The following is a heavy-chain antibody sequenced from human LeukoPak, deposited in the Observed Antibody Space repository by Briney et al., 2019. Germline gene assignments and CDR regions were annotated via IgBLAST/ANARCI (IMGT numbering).Heavy chain of an antibody. V-gene: IGHV1-8*01. Sequence: VASVKVSCKASGYTFTSYDINWVRQATGQGLEWMGWMNPNSGNTGYAQKFQGRVTMTGNTSISTAYMELSSLRSEDTAVYYCARGNGYSSSWYGHYYYGMDVWGQGTTVTVSS. CDR3: ARGNGYSSSWYGHYYYGMDV. J-gene: IGHJ6*02. CDR1: GYTFTSYD. D-gene: IGHD6-13*01. CDR2: MNPNSGNT.